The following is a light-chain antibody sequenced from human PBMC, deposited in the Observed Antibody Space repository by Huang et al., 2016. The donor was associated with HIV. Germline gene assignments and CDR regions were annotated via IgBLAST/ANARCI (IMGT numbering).Light chain of an antibody. CDR1: QSVTKY. CDR3: QQISSPPPT. J-gene: IGKJ3*01. Sequence: DIQMTQSPSSLSASVGDRGTITCRETQSVTKYLNWYQQKPGHAPKLLIYGASSLQTGVPSRFRGSGSGTDFTLTISSLQPEDFATYYCQQISSPPPTFGPGTKVDIK. V-gene: IGKV1-39*01. CDR2: GAS.